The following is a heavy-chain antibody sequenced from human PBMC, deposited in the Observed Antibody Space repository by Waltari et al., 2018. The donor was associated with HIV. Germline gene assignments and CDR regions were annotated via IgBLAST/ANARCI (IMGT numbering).Heavy chain of an antibody. Sequence: QVQLVESGGGVVQPGRSLRLSCAASGFTFTTYGMHWVRRAPGKGLEGGSRDWHDGSKTSYADSLKGRFTISRDNSKNTLYVQMNSVRGEDTAVYYCARQVGAALFDYWGQGALVTVSS. J-gene: IGHJ4*02. CDR3: ARQVGAALFDY. CDR1: GFTFTTYG. CDR2: DWHDGSKT. D-gene: IGHD1-26*01. V-gene: IGHV3-33*01.